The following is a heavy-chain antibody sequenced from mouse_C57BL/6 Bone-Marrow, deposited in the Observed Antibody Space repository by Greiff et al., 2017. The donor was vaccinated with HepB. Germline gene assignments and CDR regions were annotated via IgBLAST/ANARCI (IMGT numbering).Heavy chain of an antibody. Sequence: EVKLVESGGGLVQPGASLRLSCAASGFTFNDYQMSWVRQAPGKAPEWLALIRNKANGSTTEYTESVKGRFTISRDNSKTILYLQMHTRRAEDSATYYCVKAVSSGSSYTWFAYWGQGTLVTVSA. V-gene: IGHV7-4*01. CDR1: GFTFNDYQ. CDR2: IRNKANGSTT. J-gene: IGHJ3*01. CDR3: VKAVSSGSSYTWFAY. D-gene: IGHD1-1*01.